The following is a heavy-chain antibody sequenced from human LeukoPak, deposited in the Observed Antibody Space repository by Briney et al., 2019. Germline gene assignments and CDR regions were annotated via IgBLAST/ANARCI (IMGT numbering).Heavy chain of an antibody. CDR1: GFTFSSYW. D-gene: IGHD3-3*01. Sequence: SGGSLRLFCAASGFTFSSYWMHWVRQAPGKGLVWVSRINSDGSSTSYADSVKGRFTISRDNAKNTLYLQMNSLRAEDTAVYYCARGYYDFWSGYYPYYYYGMDVWGQGTTVTVSS. CDR3: ARGYYDFWSGYYPYYYYGMDV. J-gene: IGHJ6*02. CDR2: INSDGSST. V-gene: IGHV3-74*01.